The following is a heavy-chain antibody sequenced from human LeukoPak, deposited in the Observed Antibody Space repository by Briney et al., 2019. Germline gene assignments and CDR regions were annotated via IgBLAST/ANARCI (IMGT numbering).Heavy chain of an antibody. Sequence: SETLSLTCTVSGGSISSYYWSWIRQPPGKGLEWIGYIYYSGSSNYNPSLKSRVTISVDTSKNQFSLKLSSVTAADTAVYYCARGPRYFDWFRHHGMDVWGQGTTVTVSS. J-gene: IGHJ6*02. CDR1: GGSISSYY. CDR2: IYYSGSS. V-gene: IGHV4-59*01. D-gene: IGHD3-9*01. CDR3: ARGPRYFDWFRHHGMDV.